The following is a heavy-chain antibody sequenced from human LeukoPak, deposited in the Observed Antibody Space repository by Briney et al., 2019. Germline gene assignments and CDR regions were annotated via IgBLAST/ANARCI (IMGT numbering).Heavy chain of an antibody. Sequence: SETLSLTCTVSGGSISPYYWSWIRQPPGKGLEWIGYIYYSGTTTYNPSLESRVTMSVDTSKDQVSLNLNSVTAADTAVYYCARDLKIGYNSGWYSFDCWGQGILVTVSS. D-gene: IGHD6-19*01. V-gene: IGHV4-59*01. CDR2: IYYSGTT. CDR3: ARDLKIGYNSGWYSFDC. J-gene: IGHJ4*02. CDR1: GGSISPYY.